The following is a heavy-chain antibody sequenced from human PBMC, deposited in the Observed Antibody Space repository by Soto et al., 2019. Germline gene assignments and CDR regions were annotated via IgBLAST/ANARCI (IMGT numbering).Heavy chain of an antibody. CDR3: ARAIAQYDSGTYEGGYYYFDS. J-gene: IGHJ4*02. V-gene: IGHV4-34*01. Sequence: SETLSVTCAVDGGSCSGYYWTWISKSPGKGLEWIGQISYSGSTNYNPSLKSRVFISIGTSNNQFFLELTSVTAADTAVYYCARAIAQYDSGTYEGGYYYFDSWGQGTPVTVS. CDR2: ISYSGST. CDR1: GGSCSGYY. D-gene: IGHD3-10*01.